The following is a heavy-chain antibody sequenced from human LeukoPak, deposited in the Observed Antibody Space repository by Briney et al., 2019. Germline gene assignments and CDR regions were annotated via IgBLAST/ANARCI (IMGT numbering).Heavy chain of an antibody. CDR2: ITSNGGTT. CDR1: GFTFSIYP. J-gene: IGHJ4*02. Sequence: PGGSLRLSCAASGFTFSIYPMHWVRQPPAKGLEYVSAITSNGGTTYYANSLKGRFTISRDNSKNTLYLQMGSLRAEDMAVYYCARNGDYGGYWGQGTLVTVSS. CDR3: ARNGDYGGY. V-gene: IGHV3-64*01. D-gene: IGHD4-17*01.